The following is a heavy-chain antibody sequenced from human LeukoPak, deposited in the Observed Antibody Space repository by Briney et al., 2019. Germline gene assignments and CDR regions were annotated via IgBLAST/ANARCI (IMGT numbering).Heavy chain of an antibody. CDR1: GGTFSSYA. J-gene: IGHJ5*02. D-gene: IGHD6-19*01. CDR3: ARVPKYSSGWYAWFDP. Sequence: ASVKVSCKASGGTFSSYAISWVRQAPGQGLEWMGRIIPIFGTANYAQKFQGRVTITTDESTSTAYMELSSLRSEDTAVYYCARVPKYSSGWYAWFDPWGQGTLVTVSS. CDR2: IIPIFGTA. V-gene: IGHV1-69*05.